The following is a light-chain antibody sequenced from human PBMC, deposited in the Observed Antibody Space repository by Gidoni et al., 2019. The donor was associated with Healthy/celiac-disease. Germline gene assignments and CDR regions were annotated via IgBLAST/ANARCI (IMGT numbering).Light chain of an antibody. Sequence: EIVLTQPPGTLSLPPGERATLSCRPRQSVSSSYLAWYQQKPGQAPRLHVYGASSRATGIPYRCSGSGSETDFTLTIRRLEPEEFAVYYCQQYGSSLYTFGQGTKLEIK. CDR2: GAS. CDR3: QQYGSSLYT. J-gene: IGKJ2*01. V-gene: IGKV3-20*01. CDR1: QSVSSSY.